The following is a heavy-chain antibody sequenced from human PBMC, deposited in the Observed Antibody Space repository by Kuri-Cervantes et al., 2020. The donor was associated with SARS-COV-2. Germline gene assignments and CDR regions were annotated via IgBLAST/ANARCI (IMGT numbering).Heavy chain of an antibody. CDR2: IYTSGST. CDR3: ARLLIVVVPAAINWGQYYFDY. Sequence: SETLSLTCTVTGGSTTGGSYSWSWIRQPAGKGLEWIGRIYTSGSTYYDPSLKSRVTISVDTSKNQFSLKLSSVTAADTAVYYCARLLIVVVPAAINWGQYYFDYWGQGTLFTVSS. D-gene: IGHD2-2*01. V-gene: IGHV4-61*02. J-gene: IGHJ4*02. CDR1: GGSTTGGSYS.